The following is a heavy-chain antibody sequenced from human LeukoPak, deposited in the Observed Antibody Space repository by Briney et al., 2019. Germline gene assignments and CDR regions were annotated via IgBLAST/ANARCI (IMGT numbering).Heavy chain of an antibody. CDR3: ARDSYGDGGFDP. J-gene: IGHJ5*02. V-gene: IGHV3-48*04. CDR1: GFTFSSYS. Sequence: GGSLRLSCAASGFTFSSYSMNWVRQAPGKGLEWVSYISSSGSTKYYADSVKGRFTISRDNAKNSLYLQMNSLRADDTAVYYCARDSYGDGGFDPWGQGTLVTVSS. D-gene: IGHD4-17*01. CDR2: ISSSGSTK.